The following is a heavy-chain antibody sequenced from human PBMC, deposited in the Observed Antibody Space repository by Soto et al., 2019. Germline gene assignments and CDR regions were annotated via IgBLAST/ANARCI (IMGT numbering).Heavy chain of an antibody. Sequence: QVQLVESGGGVVQPGRSLRLSCATSFSTYAMNWVRQAPGKGLEWVAVVSYDGSNKYYADSVKGRFTISRDNSKNTLYLQMNSLRTEDTAVYYCARDSYGMDVWGQGTTVTVSS. J-gene: IGHJ6*02. CDR1: FSTYA. CDR3: ARDSYGMDV. V-gene: IGHV3-30-3*01. CDR2: VSYDGSNK.